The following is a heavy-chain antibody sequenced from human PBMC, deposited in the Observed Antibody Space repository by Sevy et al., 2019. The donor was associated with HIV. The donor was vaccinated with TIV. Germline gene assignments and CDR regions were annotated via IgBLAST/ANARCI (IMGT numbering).Heavy chain of an antibody. CDR1: GFTVSSNY. CDR2: IYSGGST. D-gene: IGHD3-22*01. CDR3: ARAAHVYASSGYYPPFDY. Sequence: GGSLRLSCAASGFTVSSNYMSWVRQAPGKGLEWVSVIYSGGSTYYADSVKGRFTIYRDNSKNTLYLQMKSLRAEDTAVYYCARAAHVYASSGYYPPFDYWGQGTLVTVSS. J-gene: IGHJ4*02. V-gene: IGHV3-53*01.